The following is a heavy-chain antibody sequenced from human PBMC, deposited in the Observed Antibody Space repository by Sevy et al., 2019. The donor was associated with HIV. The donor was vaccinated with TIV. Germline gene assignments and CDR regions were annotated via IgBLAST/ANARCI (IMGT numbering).Heavy chain of an antibody. CDR1: GFTFNTYG. D-gene: IGHD4-4*01. Sequence: ASVKVSCKASGFTFNTYGFTWVRQAPGQGLEWMGWISGYNSNTKYSQKFQDRVTMTKDTSTTTVYMNLRSLRSDDTAVYYCARFFSNKWYFDYWGQGTLVTVSS. CDR3: ARFFSNKWYFDY. CDR2: ISGYNSNT. V-gene: IGHV1-18*01. J-gene: IGHJ4*02.